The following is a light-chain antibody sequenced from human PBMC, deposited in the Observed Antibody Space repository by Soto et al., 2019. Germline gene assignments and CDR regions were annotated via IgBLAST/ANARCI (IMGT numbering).Light chain of an antibody. CDR1: QRLSSN. V-gene: IGKV3-15*01. CDR2: GAS. Sequence: EIVLAQSPVTLSVSPGERVTLSCGASQRLSSNLAWYQQRPGQAPRLLIYGASIRATDIPARFIGSGSGTEFTLTISSLQSEDFVMYYCQQYGSSPITFGQGTRLEIK. CDR3: QQYGSSPIT. J-gene: IGKJ5*01.